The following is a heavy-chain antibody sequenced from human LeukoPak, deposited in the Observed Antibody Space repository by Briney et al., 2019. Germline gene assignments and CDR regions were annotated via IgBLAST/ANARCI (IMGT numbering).Heavy chain of an antibody. D-gene: IGHD4/OR15-4a*01. V-gene: IGHV3-30*02. Sequence: GGSLRLSCAASGFPFSRYWMTWVRQAPGKGLEWVAFVRYGGSGKYSADSVKGRFTISRDNSKNTLYLQMNSLRAEDTALYYRARGLNFINDPWGQGTLVTVSS. J-gene: IGHJ5*02. CDR3: ARGLNFINDP. CDR1: GFPFSRYW. CDR2: VRYGGSGK.